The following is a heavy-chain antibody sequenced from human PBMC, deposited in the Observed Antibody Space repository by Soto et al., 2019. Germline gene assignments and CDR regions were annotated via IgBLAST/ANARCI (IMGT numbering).Heavy chain of an antibody. CDR3: ARDSYPGLDY. V-gene: IGHV3-48*02. CDR2: ISSSSSTT. Sequence: EVQLVESGGGLVQPGGSLRLSCVASGFTFSTYSMNWVRQAPGKGLEWVAYISSSSSTTYYADSVKGRFTISRDDARKSMYLQMNIMRDEDTAVYYCARDSYPGLDYWGQGALVTVSS. CDR1: GFTFSTYS. J-gene: IGHJ4*02.